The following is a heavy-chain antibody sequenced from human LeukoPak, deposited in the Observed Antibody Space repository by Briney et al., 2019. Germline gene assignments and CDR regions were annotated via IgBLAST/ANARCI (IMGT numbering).Heavy chain of an antibody. Sequence: SETLFLTCTVSGGSISSDYWNWIRQPPGKGLEWVGYINSGGTSNYNPSLGSRVTMSVNTSKNQFNLRLSSVTAADTAVYYCARLPSDYMDVWGKGTTVTVSS. V-gene: IGHV4-4*09. CDR2: INSGGTS. CDR1: GGSISSDY. J-gene: IGHJ6*03. CDR3: ARLPSDYMDV.